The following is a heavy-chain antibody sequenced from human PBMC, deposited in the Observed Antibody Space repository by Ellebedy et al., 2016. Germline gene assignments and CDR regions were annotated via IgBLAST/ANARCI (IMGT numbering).Heavy chain of an antibody. CDR2: ISDDGEDK. CDR3: ARVRSSGFYSNYDMDV. V-gene: IGHV3-30*03. CDR1: GFMARPYA. Sequence: GESLKISXAASGFMARPYAIHWVRQAPGKGLEWVALISDDGEDKSYADSVKGRFTISRDNFKIRVYLEMNSLRVEDTAVYYCARVRSSGFYSNYDMDVWGQGTTVTVSS. J-gene: IGHJ6*02. D-gene: IGHD6-13*01.